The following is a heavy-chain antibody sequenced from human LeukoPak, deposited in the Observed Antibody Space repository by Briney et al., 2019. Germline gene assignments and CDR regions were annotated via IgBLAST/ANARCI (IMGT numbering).Heavy chain of an antibody. Sequence: SETLSLTCTVSGGSISGHYWSWIRQPPGKGLEWIGYIYYSGITNYNPSLKSRVSISVDTSKNQFSLKLSSVTAADTAVYYCARGITMIHYWGQGTLVTVSS. V-gene: IGHV4-59*11. CDR1: GGSISGHY. CDR2: IYYSGIT. J-gene: IGHJ4*02. D-gene: IGHD3-22*01. CDR3: ARGITMIHY.